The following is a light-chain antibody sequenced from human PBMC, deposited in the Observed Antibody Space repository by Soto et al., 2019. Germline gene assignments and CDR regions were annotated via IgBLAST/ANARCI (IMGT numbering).Light chain of an antibody. CDR3: QQYDNGPPWT. V-gene: IGKV3-15*01. Sequence: EIVMTQSPATLSVSPGERVTLSCRASQSVGSNLAWYQHKTGQAPRLLIYGASTRATGVSVRFSGSGSGTAFTLTISSLQSEDFAVYYCQQYDNGPPWTFGQGTKVDI. J-gene: IGKJ1*01. CDR1: QSVGSN. CDR2: GAS.